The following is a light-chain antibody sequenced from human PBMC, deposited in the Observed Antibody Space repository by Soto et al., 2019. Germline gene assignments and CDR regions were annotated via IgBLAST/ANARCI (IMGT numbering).Light chain of an antibody. J-gene: IGKJ1*01. CDR3: QQYNRYWS. CDR1: QSISSW. Sequence: DIQMTQSPSTLSASVGDRVTITCRASQSISSWLAWYQQKPGKAPKLLIHDASNLESGVPSRFSGSGSGTEFTLTISSLQPDDFATYYCQQYNRYWSFGQGTKVEIQ. V-gene: IGKV1-5*01. CDR2: DAS.